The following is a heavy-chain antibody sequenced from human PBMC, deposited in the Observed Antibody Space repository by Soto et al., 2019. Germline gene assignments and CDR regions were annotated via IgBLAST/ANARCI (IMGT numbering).Heavy chain of an antibody. Sequence: PSQTLSLTCAISGDSVSSNSAACNWIRQSPSRGLEWLGRTYYRSRWYNDYAVSVKSRITINPDTSKNQFSLHLNSVTPEDTAAYYCAGTTSLQWYYMDVWGKGTTVTVSS. CDR1: GDSVSSNSAA. J-gene: IGHJ6*03. D-gene: IGHD1-7*01. V-gene: IGHV6-1*01. CDR2: TYYRSRWYN. CDR3: AGTTSLQWYYMDV.